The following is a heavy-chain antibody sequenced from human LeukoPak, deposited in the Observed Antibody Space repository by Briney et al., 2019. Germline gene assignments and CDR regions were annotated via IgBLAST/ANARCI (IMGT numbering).Heavy chain of an antibody. D-gene: IGHD3-10*01. CDR1: GGSFSGYY. CDR3: ARASGRTVLYY. Sequence: SETLSLTCAVYGGSFSGYYWSWIRQPPGKGLEWIGEINHSGSTNYNPSLKSRVTISVDTSKNQFSLKLSSVTAADTAVYYCARASGRTVLYYWGQGTLVTVSS. J-gene: IGHJ4*02. V-gene: IGHV4-34*01. CDR2: INHSGST.